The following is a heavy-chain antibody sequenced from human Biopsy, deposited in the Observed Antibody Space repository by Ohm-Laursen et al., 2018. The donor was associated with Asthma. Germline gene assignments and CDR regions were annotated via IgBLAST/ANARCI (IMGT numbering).Heavy chain of an antibody. CDR3: VRGSSSWHHGPFHYYYGLDV. V-gene: IGHV4-39*01. J-gene: IGHJ6*02. CDR2: IYYSGTT. Sequence: LSLTWSLSSGSGGYMRSGNYYWGWIRQPPGKGLEWIGSIYYSGTTYYNPSLESRVTVSADTSKNQFSLKLTCVTAADTAVYYCVRGSSSWHHGPFHYYYGLDVWGQGTTATVSS. D-gene: IGHD6-13*01. CDR1: SGSGGYMRSGNYY.